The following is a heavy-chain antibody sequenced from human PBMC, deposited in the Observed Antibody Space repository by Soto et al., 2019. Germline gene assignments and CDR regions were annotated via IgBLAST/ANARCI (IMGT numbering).Heavy chain of an antibody. D-gene: IGHD3-9*01. CDR1: GFTFSSYA. V-gene: IGHV3-23*01. Sequence: GGSLRLSCAASGFTFSSYAMSWVRQAPGKGLEWVSAISGSGGSTYYADSVKGRFTISRDNSKNTLYLQMNSLRAEDTAVYYCARDYPAYYDILTGYSTTLLGQTYYFDYWGQGTLVTVSS. J-gene: IGHJ4*02. CDR2: ISGSGGST. CDR3: ARDYPAYYDILTGYSTTLLGQTYYFDY.